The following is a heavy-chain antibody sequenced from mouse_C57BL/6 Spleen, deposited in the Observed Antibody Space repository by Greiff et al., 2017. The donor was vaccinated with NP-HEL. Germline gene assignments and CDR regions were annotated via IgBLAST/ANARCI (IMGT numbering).Heavy chain of an antibody. CDR3: AAQATYYAMDY. CDR1: GYAFSSSW. V-gene: IGHV1-82*01. D-gene: IGHD3-2*02. J-gene: IGHJ4*01. Sequence: QVQLKQSGPELVKPGASVKISCKASGYAFSSSWMNWVKQRPGTGLEWIGRIYPGDGDTNYNGKFKGKATLTADQSSSTAYMQLSSLTSEDAAVYVCAAQATYYAMDYWGKGTSVTVSS. CDR2: IYPGDGDT.